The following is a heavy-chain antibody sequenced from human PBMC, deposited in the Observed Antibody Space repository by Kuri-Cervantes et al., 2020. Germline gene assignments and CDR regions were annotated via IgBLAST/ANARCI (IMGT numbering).Heavy chain of an antibody. Sequence: ESLKISCAVYGGSFSGYYWSWIRQPPGKGLEWIGEINHSGSTNYNPSLKSRVTISVDTSKNQFSLKLSSVTAADTAVYYCARGVVPAAISTYYYYYGMDVWGQGTTVTVSS. CDR2: INHSGST. V-gene: IGHV4-34*01. CDR1: GGSFSGYY. J-gene: IGHJ6*02. CDR3: ARGVVPAAISTYYYYYGMDV. D-gene: IGHD2-2*01.